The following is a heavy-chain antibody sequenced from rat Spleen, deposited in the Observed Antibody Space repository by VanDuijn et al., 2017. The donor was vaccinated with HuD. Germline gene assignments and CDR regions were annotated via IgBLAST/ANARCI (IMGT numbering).Heavy chain of an antibody. CDR1: GLSFSNYY. D-gene: IGHD1-11*01. Sequence: EVQLVESGGGLVQPGGSLKLSCAASGLSFSNYYMAWVRQAPKKGLEWVASISYDGNRTYYRDSVKGRFTISRDNAKSTLYLQMDSLRSEDTATYYCARRRVYYFDYWGQGVMVTVSS. V-gene: IGHV5-7*01. CDR2: ISYDGNRT. J-gene: IGHJ2*01. CDR3: ARRRVYYFDY.